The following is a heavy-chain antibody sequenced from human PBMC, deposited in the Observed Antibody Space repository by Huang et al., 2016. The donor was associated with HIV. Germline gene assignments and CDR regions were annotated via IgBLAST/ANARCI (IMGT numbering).Heavy chain of an antibody. J-gene: IGHJ6*02. Sequence: VESGGRSVQPGGSIKLSCVGSTFNFGAYWMSWVRQPPGKGLELVANIKQDESEKDYVDSVKGRFNSSRDNARKVLFLEMDDLRVEDTAIYFCATKTAGMDIWGQGTTVTVSS. V-gene: IGHV3-7*01. CDR3: ATKTAGMDI. CDR1: TFNFGAYW. D-gene: IGHD1-7*01. CDR2: IKQDESEK.